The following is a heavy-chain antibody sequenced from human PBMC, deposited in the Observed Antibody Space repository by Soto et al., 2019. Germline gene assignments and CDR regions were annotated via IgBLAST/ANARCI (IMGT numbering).Heavy chain of an antibody. V-gene: IGHV3-33*01. D-gene: IGHD3-10*01. J-gene: IGHJ4*02. Sequence: GGSLRLSCAASGFTFSSYGMHWVRQAPGKGLEWVAVIWYDGSNKYYADSVKGRFTISRDNSKNTLYLQMNSLRAEDTAVYYCARALGSWFGELLYSRPIDYWGQGTLVTVSS. CDR3: ARALGSWFGELLYSRPIDY. CDR1: GFTFSSYG. CDR2: IWYDGSNK.